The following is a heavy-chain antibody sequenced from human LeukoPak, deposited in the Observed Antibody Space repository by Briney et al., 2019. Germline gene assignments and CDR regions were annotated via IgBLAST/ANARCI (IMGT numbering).Heavy chain of an antibody. V-gene: IGHV3-7*01. J-gene: IGHJ4*02. CDR3: ASQYSSSWYVWSDAFDY. Sequence: GGSLRLSCAASGFTFSSYWMSWVRQAPGKGLEWVANIKQDGSEKYYVDSVKGRFTISRDNAKNSLYLQMNSLRAEDTAVYYCASQYSSSWYVWSDAFDYWGQGTLVTVSS. CDR1: GFTFSSYW. D-gene: IGHD6-13*01. CDR2: IKQDGSEK.